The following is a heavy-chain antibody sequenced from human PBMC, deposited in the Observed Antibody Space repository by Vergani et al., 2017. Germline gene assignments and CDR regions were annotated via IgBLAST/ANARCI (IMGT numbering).Heavy chain of an antibody. CDR2: IDPSDSYT. CDR1: GYSFTSYW. V-gene: IGHV5-10-1*03. CDR3: ARQIAAAGTSDY. J-gene: IGHJ4*02. D-gene: IGHD6-13*01. Sequence: EVQLVQSGVEVKKPGESLRISCKGSGYSFTSYWISWVRQMPGKGLEWMGRIDPSDSYTNYSPSFQGHVTISADKSISTAYLQWSSLKAADTAMYYCARQIAAAGTSDYWGQGTLVTVSS.